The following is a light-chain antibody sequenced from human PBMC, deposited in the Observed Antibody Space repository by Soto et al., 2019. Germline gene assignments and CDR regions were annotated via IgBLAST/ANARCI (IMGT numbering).Light chain of an antibody. Sequence: QSALTQPHSASGTPGQRVTISCSGSSSNIGTSSVHWFQQLPGTAPKLLISTTNQRPSGVPERFSGSKSGTSASLASSGLQSEDEADYYCAAWDDSLNGHVLGTGTKVTVL. J-gene: IGLJ1*01. CDR2: TTN. V-gene: IGLV1-44*01. CDR3: AAWDDSLNGHV. CDR1: SSNIGTSS.